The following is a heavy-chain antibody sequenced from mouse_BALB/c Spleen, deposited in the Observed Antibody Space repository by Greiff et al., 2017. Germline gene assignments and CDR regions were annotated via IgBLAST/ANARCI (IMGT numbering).Heavy chain of an antibody. V-gene: IGHV5-6-3*01. D-gene: IGHD2-3*01. Sequence: HLVESGGGLVQPGGSLKLSCAASGFTFSSYGMSWVRQTPDKRLELVATINSNGGSTYYPDSVKGRFTISRDNAKNTLYLQMSSLKSEDTAMYYCARGLYDGYYDYYAMDYWGQGTSVTVSS. CDR1: GFTFSSYG. CDR2: INSNGGST. J-gene: IGHJ4*01. CDR3: ARGLYDGYYDYYAMDY.